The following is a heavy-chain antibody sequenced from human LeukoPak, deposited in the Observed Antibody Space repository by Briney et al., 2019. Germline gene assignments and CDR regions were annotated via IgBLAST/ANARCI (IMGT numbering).Heavy chain of an antibody. J-gene: IGHJ6*04. CDR3: AELGITMIGGV. V-gene: IGHV3-48*04. CDR1: GFTFSSYS. Sequence: GGSLRLSCAASGFTFSSYSMNWVRQTPGEGLEWVSYISSSGSTIYYADSVKGRFTISRDNAKNSLYLQMNSLRAEDTAVYYCAELGITMIGGVWGKGTTVTISS. D-gene: IGHD3-10*02. CDR2: ISSSGSTI.